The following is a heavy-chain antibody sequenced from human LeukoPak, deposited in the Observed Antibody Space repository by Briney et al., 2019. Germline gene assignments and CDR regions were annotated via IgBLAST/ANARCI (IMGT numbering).Heavy chain of an antibody. Sequence: SETLSLTCTVSGGSISSSSYYWGWIRQPPGKGLEWIGSIYYSGSTYYNPSLKSRVTISVDTSKNQFSLKLSSVTAADTAVYYCARLDIHDAFDIWGQGTMVTVSS. CDR2: IYYSGST. V-gene: IGHV4-39*07. J-gene: IGHJ3*02. D-gene: IGHD3-9*01. CDR3: ARLDIHDAFDI. CDR1: GGSISSSSYY.